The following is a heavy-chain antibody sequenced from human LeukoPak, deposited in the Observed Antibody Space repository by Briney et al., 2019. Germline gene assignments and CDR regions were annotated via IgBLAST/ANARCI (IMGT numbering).Heavy chain of an antibody. CDR1: GFTFNSYA. Sequence: PGGSLRLSCAASGFTFNSYAMSWVRQAPGKGLEWGSYISGSSSTIYYADSVKGRFTISRDNGKNTLYLQMNSLRAEDTAVYYCARGSTYYDSSGQVPFDYWGQGTLVTVSS. CDR2: ISGSSSTI. CDR3: ARGSTYYDSSGQVPFDY. V-gene: IGHV3-48*01. D-gene: IGHD3-22*01. J-gene: IGHJ4*02.